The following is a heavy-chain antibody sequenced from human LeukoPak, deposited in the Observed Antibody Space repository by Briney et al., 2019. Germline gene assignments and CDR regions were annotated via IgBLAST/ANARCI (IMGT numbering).Heavy chain of an antibody. J-gene: IGHJ4*02. CDR2: IYPGDSDT. V-gene: IGHV5-51*01. D-gene: IGHD5-18*01. CDR3: AGSTSYTAMVKYYFDY. CDR1: GYSFTSYW. Sequence: GESLKISCKGSGYSFTSYWIGWVRQMPGKGLEWMGIIYPGDSDTRYSPSFQGQVTISADKSISTAYLQWSSLKASDTAMYYCAGSTSYTAMVKYYFDYWGQGTLVTVSS.